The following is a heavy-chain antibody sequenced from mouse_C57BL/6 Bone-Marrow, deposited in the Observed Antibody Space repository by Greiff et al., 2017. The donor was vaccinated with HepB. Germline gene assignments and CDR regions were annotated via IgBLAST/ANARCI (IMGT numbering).Heavy chain of an antibody. J-gene: IGHJ2*01. CDR1: GFTFSSYG. V-gene: IGHV5-6*01. CDR3: ARRGWGYYFDY. D-gene: IGHD3-3*01. Sequence: EVQGVESGGDLVKPGGSLKLSCAASGFTFSSYGMSWVRQTPDKRLEWVATISSGGSYTYYPDSVKGRFTISRDNAKNTLYLQMSSLKSEDTAMYYCARRGWGYYFDYWGQGTTLTVSS. CDR2: ISSGGSYT.